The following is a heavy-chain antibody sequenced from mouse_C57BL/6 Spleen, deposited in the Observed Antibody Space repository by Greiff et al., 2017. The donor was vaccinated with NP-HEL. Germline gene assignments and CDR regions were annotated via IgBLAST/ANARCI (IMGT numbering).Heavy chain of an antibody. CDR2: IYPGDGDT. CDR3: ARSLLRCWYFDV. CDR1: GYAFSSYW. V-gene: IGHV1-80*01. D-gene: IGHD1-2*01. Sequence: QVQLQQSGAELVKPGASVKISCKASGYAFSSYWMNWVKQRPGKGLEWIGQIYPGDGDTNYNGKFKGKATLTADKSSSTAYMQLSSLTSEDSAVYFCARSLLRCWYFDVWGTGTTVTVSS. J-gene: IGHJ1*03.